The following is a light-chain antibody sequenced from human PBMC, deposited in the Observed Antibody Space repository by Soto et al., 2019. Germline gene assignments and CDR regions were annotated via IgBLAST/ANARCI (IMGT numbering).Light chain of an antibody. Sequence: DIRMTQSPSSLSASVGDRVTITCRASQSISSYLNWYQQKPGKAPKLLIYAASSLQSGVPSRSSGSGSGTDFTLTISSLQPEDFATYYCQQSYSTPYTFGQGTKLEIK. V-gene: IGKV1-39*01. J-gene: IGKJ2*01. CDR2: AAS. CDR3: QQSYSTPYT. CDR1: QSISSY.